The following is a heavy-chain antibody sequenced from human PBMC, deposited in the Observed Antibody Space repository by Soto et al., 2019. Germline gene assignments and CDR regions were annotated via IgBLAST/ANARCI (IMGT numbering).Heavy chain of an antibody. CDR1: GGSISSSSYY. Sequence: QLQLQESGPGLVKPSETLSLTCTVSGGSISSSSYYWGWIRQPPGKGLEWIGSIYYSVSTYYNPSLKSRVTISVDTSKNQFSLKLSSVTAADTAVYYCASGYDILTGYPRGDYYGMDVWGQGTTVTVSS. CDR3: ASGYDILTGYPRGDYYGMDV. J-gene: IGHJ6*02. D-gene: IGHD3-9*01. CDR2: IYYSVST. V-gene: IGHV4-39*01.